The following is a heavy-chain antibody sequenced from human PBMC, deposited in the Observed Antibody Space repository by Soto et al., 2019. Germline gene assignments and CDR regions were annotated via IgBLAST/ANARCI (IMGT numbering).Heavy chain of an antibody. CDR2: IYYSGST. D-gene: IGHD6-13*01. J-gene: IGHJ5*02. CDR1: GGSISSYY. Sequence: SETLSLTCTVSGGSISSYYWSWIRQPPGKGLEWIGYIYYSGSTNYNPSLKSRVTISVDTSKNQFSLKLSSVTAADTAVYYCARDRAAGWFDPGAREPWSPSPQ. V-gene: IGHV4-59*01. CDR3: ARDRAAGWFDP.